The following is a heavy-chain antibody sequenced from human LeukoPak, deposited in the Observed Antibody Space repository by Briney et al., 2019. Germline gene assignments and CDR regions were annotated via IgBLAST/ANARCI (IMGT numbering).Heavy chain of an antibody. J-gene: IGHJ6*02. CDR3: VRRAAVRGMDF. CDR2: ISGSGDST. D-gene: IGHD1-14*01. Sequence: GGSLRLSCAASGFTFNAFGMNWVRQAPGKGLEWVASISGSGDSTNYGDSVKGRFTISRDNFKRTVHLEMSNLRADDTAMYYCVRRAAVRGMDFWGLGTTVMVSS. V-gene: IGHV3-23*01. CDR1: GFTFNAFG.